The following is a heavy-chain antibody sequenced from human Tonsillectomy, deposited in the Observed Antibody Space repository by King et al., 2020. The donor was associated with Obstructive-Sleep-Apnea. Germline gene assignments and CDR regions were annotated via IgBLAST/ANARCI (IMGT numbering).Heavy chain of an antibody. CDR2: IYYSGTT. J-gene: IGHJ4*02. V-gene: IGHV4-30-4*01. CDR1: GGSISGDDFF. CDR3: AREGGSGTFYFYY. Sequence: VQLQESGPGLVKPSQTLSLTCTVSGGSISGDDFFWSWVRQPPGKGLEWIGYIYYSGTTHYNSSLKSRVAISVDTSKNQFSLEMTSVTAADTAVYYCAREGGSGTFYFYYWGPGTLVTVSS. D-gene: IGHD3-10*01.